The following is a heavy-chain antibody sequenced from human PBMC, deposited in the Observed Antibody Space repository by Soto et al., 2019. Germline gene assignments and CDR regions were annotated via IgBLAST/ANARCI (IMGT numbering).Heavy chain of an antibody. CDR1: VFHFGDYE. CDR2: ITSVCTVF. CDR3: ARGRYALGV. J-gene: IGHJ6*02. V-gene: IGHV3-48*03. D-gene: IGHD3-9*01. Sequence: GSLRLSGAASVFHFGDYEMNWVRQAPGKGLEWISMITSVCTVFYYADSVRGRFAISRDDTENSLYLQMDSLRVEDTALYYCARGRYALGVWGQGTTVTVSS.